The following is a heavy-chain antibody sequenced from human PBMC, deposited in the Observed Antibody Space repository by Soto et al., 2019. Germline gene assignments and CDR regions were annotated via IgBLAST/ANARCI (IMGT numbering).Heavy chain of an antibody. CDR2: ISYDGSNK. D-gene: IGHD2-2*01. V-gene: IGHV3-30-3*02. CDR1: GFTFSSYA. J-gene: IGHJ6*02. Sequence: GGSLRLSCAASGFTFSSYAMHWVRQAPGKGLEWVAVISYDGSNKYYADSVKGRFTISGDNSKNTLYLQMNSLRAEDTAVYYCASLVPAAMSYYYGMDVWGQGTTVTVSS. CDR3: ASLVPAAMSYYYGMDV.